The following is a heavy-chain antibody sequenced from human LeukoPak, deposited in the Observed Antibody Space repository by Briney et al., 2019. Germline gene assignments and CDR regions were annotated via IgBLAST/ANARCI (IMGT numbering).Heavy chain of an antibody. CDR3: ASPSKLVISRGGFDI. Sequence: PSETLSLTCTVSGGSSSDTTYYWAWIRQPPGKGLEWIGSIYFSETKYNPSLKSRITISGDTSKNQFSLKLSSVTAADPAVYYCASPSKLVISRGGFDIWGQGTMVTVSA. D-gene: IGHD3-22*01. V-gene: IGHV4-39*01. CDR2: IYFSET. J-gene: IGHJ3*02. CDR1: GGSSSDTTYY.